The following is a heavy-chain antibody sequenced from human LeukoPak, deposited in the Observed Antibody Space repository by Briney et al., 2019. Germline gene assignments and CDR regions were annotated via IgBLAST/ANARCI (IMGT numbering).Heavy chain of an antibody. CDR2: IYYSGST. V-gene: IGHV4-59*08. CDR3: ARRRELLWFGESNYWYFDL. J-gene: IGHJ2*01. Sequence: SETLSLTCTVSGGSISSYYWSWIRQPPGKGLEWIGYIYYSGSTNYNPSLKSRVTISVDTSKNQFSLKLSSVTAADTAVYYCARRRELLWFGESNYWYFDLWGRGTLVTVSS. CDR1: GGSISSYY. D-gene: IGHD3-10*01.